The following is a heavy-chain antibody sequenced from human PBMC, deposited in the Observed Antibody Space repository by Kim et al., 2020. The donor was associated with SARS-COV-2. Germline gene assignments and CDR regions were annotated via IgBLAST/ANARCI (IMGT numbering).Heavy chain of an antibody. D-gene: IGHD5-12*01. Sequence: DSVKGRFTISRDNAKNSLYLQMNCLRAEDTAVYYCAVRERWLQFHYFDYWGQGTLVTVSS. V-gene: IGHV3-7*01. J-gene: IGHJ4*02. CDR3: AVRERWLQFHYFDY.